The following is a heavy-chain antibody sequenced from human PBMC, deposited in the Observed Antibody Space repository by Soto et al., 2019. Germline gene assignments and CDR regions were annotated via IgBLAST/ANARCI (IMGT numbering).Heavy chain of an antibody. CDR3: ARVPGP. CDR2: IYYSGST. CDR1: GGYISSSSYF. V-gene: IGHV4-39*07. D-gene: IGHD3-10*01. J-gene: IGHJ5*02. Sequence: SETLSLTCSVSGGYISSSSYFWGWIRQPPGKGLEWIGSIYYSGSTYYNPSLKSRVTVSVDRSKNQFSLKLSSVTAADTAVYYCARVPGPWGQGTLVTVSS.